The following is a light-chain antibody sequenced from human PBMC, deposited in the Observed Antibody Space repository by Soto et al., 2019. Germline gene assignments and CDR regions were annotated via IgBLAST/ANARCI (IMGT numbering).Light chain of an antibody. Sequence: DLQMTQSPSSLSASVGDRVTITCRASQSISNYLNWYQQKPGKAPKLLIYAASSLQSGVPSRFSGSGSGTELTLTISSLQPEDFATYYCHQSYITPLTFGGGTKVELK. CDR1: QSISNY. CDR3: HQSYITPLT. J-gene: IGKJ4*02. CDR2: AAS. V-gene: IGKV1-39*01.